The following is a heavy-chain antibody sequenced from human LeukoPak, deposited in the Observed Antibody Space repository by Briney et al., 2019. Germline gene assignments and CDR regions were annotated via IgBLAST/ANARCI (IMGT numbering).Heavy chain of an antibody. CDR2: ISSSGSTI. J-gene: IGHJ6*02. CDR3: ARITMVRSMDV. D-gene: IGHD3-10*01. Sequence: SGGSLRLSCAASGFIFSRYEMNGVRQAPGKGLEWVSYISSSGSTILYADSVKGRFTISRDDARSSLYLQMNSLRAEDTAVYYCARITMVRSMDVWGQGTTVTVSS. V-gene: IGHV3-48*03. CDR1: GFIFSRYE.